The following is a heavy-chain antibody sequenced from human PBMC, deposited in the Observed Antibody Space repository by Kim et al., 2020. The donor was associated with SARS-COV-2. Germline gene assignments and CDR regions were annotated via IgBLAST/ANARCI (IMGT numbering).Heavy chain of an antibody. D-gene: IGHD3-3*01. CDR1: GFTFSSYW. V-gene: IGHV3-74*01. CDR2: INSDGSST. Sequence: GGSLRLSCAASGFTFSSYWMHWVRQAPGKGLVWVSRINSDGSSTSYADSVKGRFTISRDNAKNTLYLQMNSLRAEDTAVYYCASPVRTIFGVVTNAFDIWGQGTMVTVSS. CDR3: ASPVRTIFGVVTNAFDI. J-gene: IGHJ3*02.